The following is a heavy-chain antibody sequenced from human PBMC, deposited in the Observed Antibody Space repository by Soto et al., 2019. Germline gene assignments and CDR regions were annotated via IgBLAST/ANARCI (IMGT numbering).Heavy chain of an antibody. Sequence: EVQLLESGGGLVQPGGSLRLSCGGSGCTFTGYAMNWVRQAPGKGLEWVSAISSRGGSTFYADSVKGRFTISRDNSKNTLYLQINSLRAEDTAVYYCAKSQGYNLNDFNYWGQGTLVTVSS. CDR3: AKSQGYNLNDFNY. D-gene: IGHD1-20*01. CDR1: GCTFTGYA. V-gene: IGHV3-23*01. J-gene: IGHJ4*02. CDR2: ISSRGGST.